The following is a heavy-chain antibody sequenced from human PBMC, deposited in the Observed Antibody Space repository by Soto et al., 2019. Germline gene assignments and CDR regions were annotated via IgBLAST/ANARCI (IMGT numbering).Heavy chain of an antibody. CDR2: IWYDGGNE. V-gene: IGHV3-33*01. CDR3: ARGSGNRGSARYYGMDV. J-gene: IGHJ6*02. Sequence: QVQLVESGGGVVQPGRSLRLSCAASGFTFSSYGMHWVRQAPGKGLEWVALIWYDGGNEDYVDSVKGSFTISRDNSKNTLYLQMNSRRAEDTAVYYCARGSGNRGSARYYGMDVWGPGTTVTVSS. D-gene: IGHD3-10*01. CDR1: GFTFSSYG.